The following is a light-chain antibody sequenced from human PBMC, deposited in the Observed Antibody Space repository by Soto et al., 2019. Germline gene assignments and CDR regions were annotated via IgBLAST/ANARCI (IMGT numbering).Light chain of an antibody. CDR1: QSVGNN. CDR2: GAS. V-gene: IGKV3-15*01. Sequence: EIVMTQSPATLSVSPGERATLSCRASQSVGNNLAWYQQQPGQAPRLLIHGASTRATGVPGRFSCSGSGTEFTLTIASLQSEDFAVYYCQEYHDWPPLTFGGGTKVEIK. CDR3: QEYHDWPPLT. J-gene: IGKJ4*01.